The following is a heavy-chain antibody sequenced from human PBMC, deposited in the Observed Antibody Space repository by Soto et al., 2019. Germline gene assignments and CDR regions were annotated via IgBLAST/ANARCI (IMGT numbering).Heavy chain of an antibody. D-gene: IGHD5-12*01. CDR3: ARESYSGYHSYDY. V-gene: IGHV4-38-2*02. CDR1: GYSISSGCC. J-gene: IGHJ4*02. Sequence: SXTLSRTCAVSGYSISSGCCWGWIRQPPGKGLEWIANMYHDGNTHYNPSLKSRVTMSVETSKNQFSLKLNSVTAADTAVYYCARESYSGYHSYDYWGQGILVTGSS. CDR2: MYHDGNT.